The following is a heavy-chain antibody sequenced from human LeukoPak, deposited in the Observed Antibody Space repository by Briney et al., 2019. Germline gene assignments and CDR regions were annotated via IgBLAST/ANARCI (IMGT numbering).Heavy chain of an antibody. CDR1: GDSFSSSNFY. V-gene: IGHV4-39*01. CDR2: ISYSGTT. CDR3: ARSRDWSVF. J-gene: IGHJ3*01. Sequence: NSSETLSLTCTVSGDSFSSSNFYWGWIRQPPGKGLEWIGSISYSGTTYYNPSLKSRVTISVDKSKNQFSLNLSSVTAADTAVYYCARSRDWSVFWGHGTMVTVSS. D-gene: IGHD3-9*01.